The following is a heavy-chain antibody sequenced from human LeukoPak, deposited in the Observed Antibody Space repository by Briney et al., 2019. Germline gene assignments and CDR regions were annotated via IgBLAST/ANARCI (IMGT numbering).Heavy chain of an antibody. CDR1: GFTFSDYY. V-gene: IGHV3-11*06. CDR2: ISSTSAYI. D-gene: IGHD2-8*02. Sequence: KPGGSLRLSCAASGFTFSDYYMSWIRQAPGKGLEWVSSISSTSAYIYYADSVKGRFTISRDNVDNVVYLQMNSLGAEDTAVYYCARVAVSGPTGWFDSWGQGTLVIVSS. CDR3: ARVAVSGPTGWFDS. J-gene: IGHJ5*01.